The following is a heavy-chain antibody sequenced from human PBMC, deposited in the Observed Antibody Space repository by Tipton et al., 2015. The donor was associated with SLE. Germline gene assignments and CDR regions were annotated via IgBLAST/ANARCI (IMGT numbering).Heavy chain of an antibody. CDR3: ARGRIAARPEGFDY. CDR1: GGSISSHY. Sequence: TLSLTCTVSGGSISSHYWSWIRQPPGKGLEWIGYIYYSGSTNYNPSLKSRVTISVDTSKNQFSLKLSSVIAADTAVYYCARGRIAARPEGFDYWGQGTLITVSS. V-gene: IGHV4-59*11. J-gene: IGHJ4*02. D-gene: IGHD6-6*01. CDR2: IYYSGST.